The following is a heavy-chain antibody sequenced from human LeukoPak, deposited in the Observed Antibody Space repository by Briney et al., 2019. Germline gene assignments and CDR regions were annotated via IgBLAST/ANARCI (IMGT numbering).Heavy chain of an antibody. D-gene: IGHD3-10*01. Sequence: ASVKVSCKASGGTFSSYAISWVRQAPGQGLEWMGGIIAYNGNTNYAQKLQGRVTMTTDTLTSTAYMELRSLRSDDTAVYYCARDLGSGSSFDYWGQGTLVTVSS. J-gene: IGHJ4*02. CDR1: GGTFSSYA. V-gene: IGHV1-18*01. CDR2: IIAYNGNT. CDR3: ARDLGSGSSFDY.